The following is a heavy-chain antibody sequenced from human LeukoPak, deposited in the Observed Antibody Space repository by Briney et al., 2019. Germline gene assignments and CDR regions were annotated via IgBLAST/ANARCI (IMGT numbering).Heavy chain of an antibody. D-gene: IGHD1-26*01. J-gene: IGHJ4*02. Sequence: PSETLSLTCTVSGGSISSYYWSWIRQPPGKGPEWIGYIYYSGSTNYNPSLKSRVTISVDTSKNQFSLKLSSVTAADTAVYYCARVEEGAPGYWGQGTLVTVSS. CDR1: GGSISSYY. CDR2: IYYSGST. CDR3: ARVEEGAPGY. V-gene: IGHV4-59*01.